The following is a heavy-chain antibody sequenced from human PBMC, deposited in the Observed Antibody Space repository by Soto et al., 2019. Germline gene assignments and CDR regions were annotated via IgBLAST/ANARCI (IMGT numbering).Heavy chain of an antibody. J-gene: IGHJ4*02. CDR1: GFTFSSYA. CDR2: ISSSGGST. CDR3: AKAPRKDTAMANVGY. V-gene: IGHV3-23*01. Sequence: EVQLLESGGGLVQPGGSLRLSCAASGFTFSSYAMAWVRQAPGKGLEWVSAISSSGGSTYYADSVKGRFTISRDNSKNTLYLQMNSLRAEDTALYYCAKAPRKDTAMANVGYWGQGTLVTVSS. D-gene: IGHD5-18*01.